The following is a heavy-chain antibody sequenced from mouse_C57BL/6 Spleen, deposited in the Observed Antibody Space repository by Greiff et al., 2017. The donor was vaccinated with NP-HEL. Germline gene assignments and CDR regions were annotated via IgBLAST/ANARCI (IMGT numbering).Heavy chain of an antibody. J-gene: IGHJ3*01. CDR2: ISYDGSN. D-gene: IGHD1-1*01. CDR1: GYSITSGYY. Sequence: EVQLQESGPGLVKPSQSLSLTCSVTGYSITSGYYWNWIRQFPGNKLEWMGYISYDGSNNYNPSLKNRISITRDTSKNQFFLKLNSVTTEDTATYYCARSYHYYGSSFSWFAYWGQGTLVTVSA. V-gene: IGHV3-6*01. CDR3: ARSYHYYGSSFSWFAY.